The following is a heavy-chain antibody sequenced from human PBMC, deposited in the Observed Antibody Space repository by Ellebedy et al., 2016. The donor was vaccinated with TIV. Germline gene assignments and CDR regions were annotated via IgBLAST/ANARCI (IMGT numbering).Heavy chain of an antibody. CDR2: IYYSGST. J-gene: IGHJ6*02. Sequence: MPSETLSLTCAVSGGSISSYYWSWIRQPPGKGLEWIGYIYYSGSTNYNPSLKSRVTISVDTSKNQFSLKLSSVTAADTAVYYCARLPSYSSGWYFPARGYYGMDVWGQGTTVTVSS. V-gene: IGHV4-59*08. D-gene: IGHD6-19*01. CDR3: ARLPSYSSGWYFPARGYYGMDV. CDR1: GGSISSYY.